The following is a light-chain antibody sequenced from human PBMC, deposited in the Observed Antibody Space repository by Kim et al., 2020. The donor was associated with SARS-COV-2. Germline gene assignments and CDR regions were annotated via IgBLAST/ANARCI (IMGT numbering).Light chain of an antibody. CDR3: SSYTSTFCV. CDR1: SSDFDSYKY. V-gene: IGLV2-14*03. CDR2: DVT. Sequence: HSVLTQPASVSGSPGQSITISCTGTSSDFDSYKYVTWYQKHPGKAPKLIIYDVTNRPSGVSSRFSGSKSGNTASLTISGLQAEDEADYYCSSYTSTFCVFGRGTQLTVL. J-gene: IGLJ3*02.